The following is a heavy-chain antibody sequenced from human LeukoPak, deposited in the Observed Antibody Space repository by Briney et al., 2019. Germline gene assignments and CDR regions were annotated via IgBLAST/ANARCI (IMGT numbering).Heavy chain of an antibody. Sequence: ASVKVSCKASGYTFTSSVIRCGRQAPGQGLEWMGWISAYNGNTNYAQKLQGRVTMTTDTSTSTAYMELRSLRSDDTAVYYCARDHASSGISYGGWGQGTLVTVSS. CDR2: ISAYNGNT. J-gene: IGHJ4*02. CDR3: ARDHASSGISYGG. D-gene: IGHD1-26*01. V-gene: IGHV1-18*01. CDR1: GYTFTSSV.